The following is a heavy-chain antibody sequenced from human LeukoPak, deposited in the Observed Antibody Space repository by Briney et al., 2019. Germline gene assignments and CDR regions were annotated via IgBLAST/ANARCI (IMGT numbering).Heavy chain of an antibody. J-gene: IGHJ4*02. CDR1: GGSFSGYY. Sequence: SETLSLTCAVYGGSFSGYYWSWIRQPPGKGLEWIGEINHSGSTNYNPSLKSRVTISVDTSKNQFSLKLSSVTAADTAVYYCARFLLEYSSSWHDYWGQGTLVTVSS. CDR2: INHSGST. V-gene: IGHV4-34*01. CDR3: ARFLLEYSSSWHDY. D-gene: IGHD6-13*01.